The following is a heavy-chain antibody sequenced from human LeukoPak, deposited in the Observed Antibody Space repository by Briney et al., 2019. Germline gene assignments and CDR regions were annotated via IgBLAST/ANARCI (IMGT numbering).Heavy chain of an antibody. CDR2: IRYDGSNK. V-gene: IGHV3-30*02. D-gene: IGHD3-9*01. CDR1: GFTFRGYG. Sequence: PGGSLRLSCAASGFTFRGYGMHWVRQAPGKGLEWVAFIRYDGSNKYYADSVKGRFTISRDNSKNTLYLQMNSLRAEDTVVYYCARDVYDILTGYPYLFDYWGQGTLVTVSS. CDR3: ARDVYDILTGYPYLFDY. J-gene: IGHJ4*02.